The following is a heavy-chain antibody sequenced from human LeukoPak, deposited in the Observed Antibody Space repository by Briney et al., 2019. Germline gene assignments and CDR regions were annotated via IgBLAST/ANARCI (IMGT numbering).Heavy chain of an antibody. D-gene: IGHD7-27*01. Sequence: GGSLRLSCTASGFALSNHWMNWVRQAPGKGLEWVSSIIESGGTMHYADSAKGRFTISRDNAKNSLYLQMNSLRADDTAVYYCVRNWGLDYWGQGTLVTVSS. CDR2: IIESGGTM. V-gene: IGHV3-21*04. CDR1: GFALSNHW. J-gene: IGHJ4*02. CDR3: VRNWGLDY.